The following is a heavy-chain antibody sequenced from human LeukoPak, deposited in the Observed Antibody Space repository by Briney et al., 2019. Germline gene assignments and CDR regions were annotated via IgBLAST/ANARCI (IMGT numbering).Heavy chain of an antibody. J-gene: IGHJ4*02. CDR2: ISAYNGNT. CDR1: GYTFTGYY. Sequence: PSASVKVSCKASGYTFTGYYMHWVRQAPGQGLEWMGWISAYNGNTNYAQKLQGRVTMITDTSTSTAYMELRSLRSDDTAVYYCARGSRFGEPFDYWGQGTLVTVSS. V-gene: IGHV1-18*04. CDR3: ARGSRFGEPFDY. D-gene: IGHD3-10*02.